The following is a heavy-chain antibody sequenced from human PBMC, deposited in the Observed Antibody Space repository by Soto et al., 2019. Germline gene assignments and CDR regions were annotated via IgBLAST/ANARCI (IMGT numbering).Heavy chain of an antibody. D-gene: IGHD3-22*01. J-gene: IGHJ4*02. CDR3: AKDLYYDSSGYSPY. V-gene: IGHV3-30*18. Sequence: QVQLVESGGGVVQPGRSLRLSCAASGFTFSSYGMHWVRQAPGKGLEWVAVISYDGSNKYYADSVKGRFTISRDNSKNTLDLQMNSLRAEDTAVYYCAKDLYYDSSGYSPYWGQGTLVTVSS. CDR1: GFTFSSYG. CDR2: ISYDGSNK.